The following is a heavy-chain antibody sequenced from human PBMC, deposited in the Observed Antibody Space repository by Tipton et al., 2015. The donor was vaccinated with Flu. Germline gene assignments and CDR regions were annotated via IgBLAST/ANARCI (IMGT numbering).Heavy chain of an antibody. Sequence: TLSLTCSVSSGSISSSVYYWGWIRQPPGKGLEWIGNIYYSGTAYYAPSLKSRVTMSVDTSNNQFSLKVTSVTAADTAVYYCARRGKKAEFDYWGQGTLVTVSS. V-gene: IGHV4-39*01. CDR2: IYYSGTA. CDR3: ARRGKKAEFDY. J-gene: IGHJ4*02. CDR1: SGSISSSVYY.